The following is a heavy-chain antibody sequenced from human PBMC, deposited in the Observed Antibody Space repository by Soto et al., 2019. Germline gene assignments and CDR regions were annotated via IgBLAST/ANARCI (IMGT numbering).Heavy chain of an antibody. D-gene: IGHD2-2*01. CDR3: AKELGYCSSTSCYYKPRYYYYGMDV. V-gene: IGHV3-30*18. CDR2: ISYDGSNK. Sequence: GGSLRLSCAASGFTFSSYGMHWVRQAPGKGLEWVAVISYDGSNKYYADSVKGRFTISRDNSKNTLYLQMNSLRAEGTAVYYCAKELGYCSSTSCYYKPRYYYYGMDVWGQGTTVTVSS. CDR1: GFTFSSYG. J-gene: IGHJ6*02.